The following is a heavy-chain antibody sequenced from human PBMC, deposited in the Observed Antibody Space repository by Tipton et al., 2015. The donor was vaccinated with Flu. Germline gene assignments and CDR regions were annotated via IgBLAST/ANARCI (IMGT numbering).Heavy chain of an antibody. CDR3: AKDGWDTSGWYPFDY. J-gene: IGHJ4*02. CDR2: IRHDGSDK. CDR1: GFRFSGYG. Sequence: QLVQSGGGVVQPGGSLRLSCAASGFRFSGYGMHWVRQAPGKGLEWVAFIRHDGSDKYYADSVKGRFTISRDDSKNALYLLISSLRPEDTAVYYCAKDGWDTSGWYPFDYWGQGTLVTVSS. D-gene: IGHD6-19*01. V-gene: IGHV3-30*02.